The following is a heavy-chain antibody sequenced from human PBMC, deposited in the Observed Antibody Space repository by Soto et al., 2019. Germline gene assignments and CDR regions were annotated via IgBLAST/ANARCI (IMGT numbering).Heavy chain of an antibody. CDR3: VRGKLLVGDATGSWYFAY. CDR1: GFTFSRYG. CDR2: IWYDGSNK. J-gene: IGHJ4*02. V-gene: IGHV3-33*01. D-gene: IGHD2-2*01. Sequence: GGSLRLSCAASGFTFSRYGMHWVRQTPGKGLEWVAVIWYDGSNKFYADSLKGRFTISRDNSKNTLYLQMDSLRVEDTAVYYCVRGKLLVGDATGSWYFAYWGQGTLVTVSS.